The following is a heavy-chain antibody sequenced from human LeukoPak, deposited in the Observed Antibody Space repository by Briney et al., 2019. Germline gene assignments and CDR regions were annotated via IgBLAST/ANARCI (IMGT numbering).Heavy chain of an antibody. D-gene: IGHD6-19*01. CDR3: AGRLSSGWYYFDY. CDR1: GGSISSSSYY. Sequence: SETLSLTCTVSGGSISSSSYYWGWIRQPPGTGLEWIGYIYYSGSTNYNPSLKSRVTISVDTSKNQFSLKLSSVTAADTAVYYCAGRLSSGWYYFDYWGQGTLVTVSS. CDR2: IYYSGST. V-gene: IGHV4-61*05. J-gene: IGHJ4*02.